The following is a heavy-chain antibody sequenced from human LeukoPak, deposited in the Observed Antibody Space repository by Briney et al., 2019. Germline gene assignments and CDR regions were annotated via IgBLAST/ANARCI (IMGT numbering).Heavy chain of an antibody. CDR3: AKEGVITYFDY. D-gene: IGHD3-22*01. Sequence: GGSLRLSCAASGFTFSSYWMSWVRQAPGKGLEWVSGITGSGGSTYYADSVKGRFTISRDNSKNTLYLQMNSLRAEDTAVYYCAKEGVITYFDYWGQGTLVTVSS. CDR2: ITGSGGST. CDR1: GFTFSSYW. V-gene: IGHV3-23*01. J-gene: IGHJ4*02.